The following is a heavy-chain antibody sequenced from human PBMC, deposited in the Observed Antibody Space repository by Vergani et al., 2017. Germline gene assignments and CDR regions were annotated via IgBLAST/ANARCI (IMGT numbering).Heavy chain of an antibody. D-gene: IGHD1-26*01. J-gene: IGHJ4*02. CDR2: INAGNGNT. V-gene: IGHV1-3*01. CDR1: GYTFTSYA. Sequence: QVQLVQSGAEVKKPGASVKVSCKASGYTFTSYAMHWVRQAPGQRLEWMGWINAGNGNTKYSQKFQGRVTMTRDTSISTAYMELSRLRSDDTAVYYCARDLRSYYGHFDYWGQGTLVTVSS. CDR3: ARDLRSYYGHFDY.